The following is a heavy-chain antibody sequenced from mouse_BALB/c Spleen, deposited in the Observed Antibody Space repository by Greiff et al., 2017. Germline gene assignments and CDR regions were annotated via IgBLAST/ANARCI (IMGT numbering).Heavy chain of an antibody. J-gene: IGHJ2*01. D-gene: IGHD1-1*01. CDR3: ARRSYYYGSSYFDY. CDR1: GFTFSSYA. V-gene: IGHV5-9-3*01. CDR2: ISSGGSYT. Sequence: EVKLVESGGGLVKPGGSLKLSCAASGFTFSSYAMSWVRQTPEKRLEWVATISSGGSYTYYPDSVKGRFTISRDNAKNTLYLQMSSLRSEDTAMYYCARRSYYYGSSYFDYWGQGTTLTVSS.